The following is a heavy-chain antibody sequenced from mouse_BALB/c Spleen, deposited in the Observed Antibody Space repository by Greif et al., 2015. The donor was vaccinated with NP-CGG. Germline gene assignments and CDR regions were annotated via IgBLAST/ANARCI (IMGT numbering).Heavy chain of an antibody. D-gene: IGHD1-1*01. Sequence: VQLQQSGAELVRPGALVKLSCKASGFNIKDYYMHWVKQRPEQGLEWIGWIDPENGNTIYDPKFQGKASITADTSSNTAYLRLSSLTSEDTAVYYCAPYGSSQEGAMDYWGQGTSVTVSS. CDR3: APYGSSQEGAMDY. CDR1: GFNIKDYY. J-gene: IGHJ4*01. V-gene: IGHV14-1*02. CDR2: IDPENGNT.